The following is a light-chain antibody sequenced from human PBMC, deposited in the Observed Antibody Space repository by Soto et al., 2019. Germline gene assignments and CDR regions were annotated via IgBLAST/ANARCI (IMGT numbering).Light chain of an antibody. Sequence: EIVMTQSPVALSVSPGERVALSCRASQSVGRNFAWYQQRPGQAPRVLIYGTSTRATGVPARFIGSGSGTDFTLTISSLQSEDFAVYYCQQYNKSPYTFGQGTRLEIK. CDR3: QQYNKSPYT. J-gene: IGKJ2*01. V-gene: IGKV3-15*01. CDR2: GTS. CDR1: QSVGRN.